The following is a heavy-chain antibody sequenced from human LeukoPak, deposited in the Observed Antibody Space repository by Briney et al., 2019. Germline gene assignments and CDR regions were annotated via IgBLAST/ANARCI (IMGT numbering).Heavy chain of an antibody. Sequence: GRSLRLSCAASGFSFSSYGMHWVRQAPGKGLECVAVIWYDGSNKYYADSVKGRFTISRDNSKNTLYLQMNNLRAEDTAVYYCARDTGPIDYWGQGTLVTVSS. CDR1: GFSFSSYG. CDR3: ARDTGPIDY. J-gene: IGHJ4*02. V-gene: IGHV3-33*01. D-gene: IGHD2-8*02. CDR2: IWYDGSNK.